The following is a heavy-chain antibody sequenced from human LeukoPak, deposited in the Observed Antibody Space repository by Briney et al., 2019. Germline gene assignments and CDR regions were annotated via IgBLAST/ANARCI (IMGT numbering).Heavy chain of an antibody. Sequence: PSDTLSLTCTVSVGSFIGSYWTWIRQSTGGSLQYIGYIYNTVDVNYSPSLKSRVTISIDMSRHQVSLRLNSVTAADTAIYYCARSRNYDTTGFNPTFYLDSWGQGALVTVDS. CDR2: IYNTVDV. CDR3: ARSRNYDTTGFNPTFYLDS. CDR1: VGSFIGSY. V-gene: IGHV4-59*07. D-gene: IGHD3-22*01. J-gene: IGHJ4*02.